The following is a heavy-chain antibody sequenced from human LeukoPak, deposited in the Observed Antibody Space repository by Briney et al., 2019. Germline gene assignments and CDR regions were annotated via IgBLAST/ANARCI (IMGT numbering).Heavy chain of an antibody. J-gene: IGHJ5*02. CDR1: GGSLSSTSYY. CDR2: IYYSGST. D-gene: IGHD2-2*01. V-gene: IGHV4-39*01. CDR3: ANESTGSNWFDP. Sequence: PSETLSLTCTVSGGSLSSTSYYWGWIRQPPGKGLEWIGTIYYSGSTYYNPSLKSRVTISVDTSKNQFSLKLSSVTAADTAVYYCANESTGSNWFDPWGQGTLVTVSS.